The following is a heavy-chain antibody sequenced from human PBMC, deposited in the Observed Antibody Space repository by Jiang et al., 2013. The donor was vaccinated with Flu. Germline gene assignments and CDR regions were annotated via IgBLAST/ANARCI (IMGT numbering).Heavy chain of an antibody. J-gene: IGHJ3*02. Sequence: KPTQTLTLTCTFSGFSLSTSEMCVSWIRQSPGKALEWLARIDWDDDEYYTPSLKTRLTITKDTSINQVVLTMTNMDPMDTAIYYCAHRKGVWGTFDIWGQGTMVTVSS. V-gene: IGHV2-70*12. CDR3: AHRKGVWGTFDI. CDR1: GFSLSTSEMC. D-gene: IGHD5/OR15-5a*01. CDR2: IDWDDDE.